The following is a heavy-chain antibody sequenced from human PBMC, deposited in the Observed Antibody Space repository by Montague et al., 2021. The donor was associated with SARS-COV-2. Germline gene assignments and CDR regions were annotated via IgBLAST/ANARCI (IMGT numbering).Heavy chain of an antibody. Sequence: SLRLSCAASGSTFDDYGMSWVRQGPGKGLEWVSGITRNCDSTDFADSVKDSFTISRDNAKNSLYLQMNSLRAEDTALYYCVRGFRNGPFDVWGQGTLVSVSS. D-gene: IGHD1-14*01. CDR3: VRGFRNGPFDV. V-gene: IGHV3-20*04. J-gene: IGHJ4*02. CDR2: ITRNCDST. CDR1: GSTFDDYG.